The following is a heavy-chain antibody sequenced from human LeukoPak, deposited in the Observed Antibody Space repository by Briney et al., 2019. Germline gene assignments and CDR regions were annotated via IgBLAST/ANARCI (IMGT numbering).Heavy chain of an antibody. D-gene: IGHD1/OR15-1a*01. CDR3: AKVATPNTLDALDI. CDR1: GFTFSSYG. CDR2: VSLSDNI. V-gene: IGHV3-23*01. Sequence: GGSLRLSCAAPGFTFSSYGMTWVRQAPGKGLEWVSLVSLSDNIFYADSVKGRFTISRDNSKSTVHLQMDSLRVDDTAVYYCAKVATPNTLDALDIWGQGTLVTVSS. J-gene: IGHJ3*02.